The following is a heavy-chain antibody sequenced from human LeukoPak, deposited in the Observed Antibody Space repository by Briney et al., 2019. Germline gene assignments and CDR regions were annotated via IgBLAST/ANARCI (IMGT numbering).Heavy chain of an antibody. Sequence: SQTLSLTCTVSGGSISSGGYYWSWIRQHPGKGLEWIGYIYYSGSTYYNPSPKSRVTISVDTSKNQFSLKLSSVTAADTAVYYCARGGSGLLRFLEDPVWFDPWGQGTLVTVSS. J-gene: IGHJ5*02. CDR1: GGSISSGGYY. D-gene: IGHD3-3*01. V-gene: IGHV4-31*03. CDR2: IYYSGST. CDR3: ARGGSGLLRFLEDPVWFDP.